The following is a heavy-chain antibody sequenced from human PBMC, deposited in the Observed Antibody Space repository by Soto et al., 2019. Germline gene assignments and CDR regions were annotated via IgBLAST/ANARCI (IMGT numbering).Heavy chain of an antibody. J-gene: IGHJ5*02. D-gene: IGHD3-10*01. CDR1: GGSISGSRCY. V-gene: IGHV4-39*01. CDR3: ARPMYFYGSGSYPWFDP. Sequence: PSETLSPTCTVSGGSISGSRCYWGWIRQPPGKGPEWLGRIYFSGSTYYNPSLKSRVTIAVDTSKNQFSLKLTSMTAADTAVYYCARPMYFYGSGSYPWFDPWGQGTLVTVSS. CDR2: IYFSGST.